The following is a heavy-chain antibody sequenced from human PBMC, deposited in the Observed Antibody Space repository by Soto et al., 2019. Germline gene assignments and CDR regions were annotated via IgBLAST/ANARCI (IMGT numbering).Heavy chain of an antibody. J-gene: IGHJ4*02. CDR2: IIPIFGTA. CDR3: ARARYSGYVYFDY. V-gene: IGHV1-69*06. Sequence: VASVKVSCKASGGTFSSYAISWVRQAPGQGLEWMGGIIPIFGTANYAQKFQGRVTITADKSTSTAYMELSSLRSEDTAVYYCARARYSGYVYFDYWGQGTLVTVSS. D-gene: IGHD5-12*01. CDR1: GGTFSSYA.